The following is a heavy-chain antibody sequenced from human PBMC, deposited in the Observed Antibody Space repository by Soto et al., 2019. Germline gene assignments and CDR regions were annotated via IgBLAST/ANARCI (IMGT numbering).Heavy chain of an antibody. V-gene: IGHV3-30-3*01. CDR3: ARDSSKTTRGAFDI. D-gene: IGHD4-17*01. Sequence: QVQLVESGGGVVQPGRSLRLSCAASGFTFSSYAMHWVRQAPGKGLEWVSVISDDGNKKYYADSVKGRFTISGDRSKNTLYLQMNSLRAEDTAVYYCARDSSKTTRGAFDIWGQGTMVTVS. CDR2: ISDDGNKK. J-gene: IGHJ3*02. CDR1: GFTFSSYA.